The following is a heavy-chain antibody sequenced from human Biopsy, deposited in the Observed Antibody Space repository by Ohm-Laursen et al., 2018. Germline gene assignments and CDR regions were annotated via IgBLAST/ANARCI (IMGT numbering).Heavy chain of an antibody. J-gene: IGHJ3*02. V-gene: IGHV4-59*01. CDR3: SRVEAGTYYSFDI. CDR2: IYYSGGT. Sequence: SETLSLTCSVSGGSMNGYEWSWIRLAPGKGLEWIGYIYYSGGTKYNPSLASLVTFSVDMSKSQFSLKLYSVTAADAAVYYCSRVEAGTYYSFDIWGQGTLVAVSA. D-gene: IGHD1-26*01. CDR1: GGSMNGYE.